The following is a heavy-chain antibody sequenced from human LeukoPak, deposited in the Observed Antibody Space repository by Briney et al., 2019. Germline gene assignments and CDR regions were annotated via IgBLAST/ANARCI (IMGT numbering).Heavy chain of an antibody. CDR3: ARVKGLARANKYCSSTSCYRPSYYYYYTDV. Sequence: GGSLRLSCAASGFTFSDYYMSWIRQAPGKGLEWVSYISSSGSTIYYADSVKGRFTISRDNAKNSLYLQMNSLRAEDTAVYYCARVKGLARANKYCSSTSCYRPSYYYYYTDVWGKGTTVTVSS. J-gene: IGHJ6*03. CDR2: ISSSGSTI. CDR1: GFTFSDYY. V-gene: IGHV3-11*01. D-gene: IGHD2-2*01.